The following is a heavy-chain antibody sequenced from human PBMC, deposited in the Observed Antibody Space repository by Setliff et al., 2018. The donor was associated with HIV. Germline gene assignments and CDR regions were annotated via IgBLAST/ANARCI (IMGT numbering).Heavy chain of an antibody. Sequence: SETLSLTCAVYGGSFSSYYRSWIRQPPGKGLEWIGEINHSGSTNYSPSLKSRVTISVDTSKNQFSLKLSSVSAADTAVYYCARGAERGFSPNWGQGTLVTVSS. J-gene: IGHJ4*02. CDR1: GGSFSSYY. D-gene: IGHD3-22*01. CDR3: ARGAERGFSPN. CDR2: INHSGST. V-gene: IGHV4-34*01.